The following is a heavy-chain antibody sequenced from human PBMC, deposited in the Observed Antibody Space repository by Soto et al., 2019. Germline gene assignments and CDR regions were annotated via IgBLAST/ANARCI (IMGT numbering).Heavy chain of an antibody. D-gene: IGHD2-15*01. CDR1: GGSVSSDTYY. CDR2: IYYSGST. CDR3: AGGVRYCSGGSCLAWFDP. V-gene: IGHV4-61*01. J-gene: IGHJ5*02. Sequence: PSETLSLTCSVSGGSVSSDTYYWTWIRQPPGKGLEWIGYIYYSGSTNYNPSLKSRVTISVDTSKNQFSLKLSSVTTADTAVYYCAGGVRYCSGGSCLAWFDPWGQGTLVTVSS.